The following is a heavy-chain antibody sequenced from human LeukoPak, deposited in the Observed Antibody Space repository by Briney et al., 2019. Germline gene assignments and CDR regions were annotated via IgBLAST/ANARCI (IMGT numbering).Heavy chain of an antibody. Sequence: SQSLSLTCAISGDFVSSSNAAWNWVRQSPSRGLEWLGRTYLRSRWYHDFAESVNSRISINADTSKNQFSLQLNSVTPEDTAVYYCARDGGPTGVLNFDYWGQGTLVTVSS. CDR1: GDFVSSSNAA. D-gene: IGHD3-3*01. CDR2: TYLRSRWYH. V-gene: IGHV6-1*01. CDR3: ARDGGPTGVLNFDY. J-gene: IGHJ4*02.